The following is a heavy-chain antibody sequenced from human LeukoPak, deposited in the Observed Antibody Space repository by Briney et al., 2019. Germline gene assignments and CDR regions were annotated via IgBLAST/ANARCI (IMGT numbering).Heavy chain of an antibody. CDR1: GFTFDDYA. CDR3: AKGYPRVVAGPFDY. V-gene: IGHV3-9*03. J-gene: IGHJ4*02. D-gene: IGHD6-19*01. Sequence: GGSLRLSCAASGFTFDDYAMHWGRQVPGKGLEWVSGISWNSGSVGYADSVKGRFTISRDNSKTSLYLQMNSLRAEDMALYYCAKGYPRVVAGPFDYWGQGTLVTVSS. CDR2: ISWNSGSV.